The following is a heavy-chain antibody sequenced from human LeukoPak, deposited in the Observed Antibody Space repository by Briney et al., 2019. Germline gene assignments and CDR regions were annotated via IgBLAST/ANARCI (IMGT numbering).Heavy chain of an antibody. D-gene: IGHD1-1*01. Sequence: GGSLRLSCAASGFTFSSYWMHWVRQAPGKGLVWVSRINSDGSRTNYADSVKGRFTISRDNAKNTLYLQMNSLRAEDTAVYYCARDFTLGSFDYWGQGTLVTVSS. V-gene: IGHV3-74*01. CDR1: GFTFSSYW. CDR3: ARDFTLGSFDY. J-gene: IGHJ4*02. CDR2: INSDGSRT.